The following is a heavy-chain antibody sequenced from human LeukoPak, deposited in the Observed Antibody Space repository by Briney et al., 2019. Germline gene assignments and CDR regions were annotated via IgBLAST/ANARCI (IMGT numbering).Heavy chain of an antibody. Sequence: PSETLSLTCAVYGGSFSGYYWSWIRQPPGKGLEWIGEINHSGSTNYNPSLKSRVTISVGTSKNQFSLKLSSVTAADTAVYYCARSPGYCSSTSCYPPSRLDYWGQGTLVTVSS. V-gene: IGHV4-34*01. CDR3: ARSPGYCSSTSCYPPSRLDY. D-gene: IGHD2-2*01. CDR2: INHSGST. J-gene: IGHJ4*02. CDR1: GGSFSGYY.